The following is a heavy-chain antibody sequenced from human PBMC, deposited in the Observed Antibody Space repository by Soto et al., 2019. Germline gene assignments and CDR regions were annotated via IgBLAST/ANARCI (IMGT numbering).Heavy chain of an antibody. CDR1: GFTFSSYA. J-gene: IGHJ4*02. CDR2: ISGSGGST. Sequence: VQLLESGGGLVQPGGSLRLSCAASGFTFSSYAMSWVRQAPGKGLEWVSAISGSGGSTYYADSVKGRFTISRDNSKNTLYLQMNSLRAEDTAVYYCAKVAGYCSSTSCYGDYWGQGTLVTVSS. V-gene: IGHV3-23*01. D-gene: IGHD2-2*03. CDR3: AKVAGYCSSTSCYGDY.